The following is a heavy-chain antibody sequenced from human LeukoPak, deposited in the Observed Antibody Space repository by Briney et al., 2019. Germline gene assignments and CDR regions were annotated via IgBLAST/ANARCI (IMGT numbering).Heavy chain of an antibody. J-gene: IGHJ4*02. D-gene: IGHD3-22*01. V-gene: IGHV4-39*07. CDR3: ARGDSSGYYYGIDY. Sequence: SETLSLTCTVSGGSISSRSYYWGWIRQPPGKGLEWIGSIYYSGSTNYNPSLKSRVTISVDTSKNLFSLKMSSVTAADTAVYYCARGDSSGYYYGIDYWGQGTLVTVSS. CDR1: GGSISSRSYY. CDR2: IYYSGST.